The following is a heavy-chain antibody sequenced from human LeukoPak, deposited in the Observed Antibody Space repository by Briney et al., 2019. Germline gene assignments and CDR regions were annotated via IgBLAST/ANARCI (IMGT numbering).Heavy chain of an antibody. Sequence: ASVKVSCKASGYTFTDYYIHWVRQAPGQGLEWMGWVNPNSGDTDFAQKFQDRVIMTRDTSINTAYIELSSLRSDDTAVYYCARGRRILWRDPNAGDFFDYWGQGTLVIVSS. J-gene: IGHJ4*02. D-gene: IGHD2/OR15-2a*01. CDR1: GYTFTDYY. CDR2: VNPNSGDT. V-gene: IGHV1-2*02. CDR3: ARGRRILWRDPNAGDFFDY.